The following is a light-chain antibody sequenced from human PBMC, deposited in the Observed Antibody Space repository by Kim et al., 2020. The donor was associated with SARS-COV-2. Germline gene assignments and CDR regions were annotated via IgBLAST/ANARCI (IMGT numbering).Light chain of an antibody. CDR3: QAWDNNTVV. CDR1: KLGHKY. Sequence: SVSPEQTAIITGSGDKLGHKYPCWYQQKPGQSPLLVIFQDSKRPSGIPERISGSNSGNTFTLTISGAQAMDEAVYYCQAWDNNTVVFGGGTQLTVL. J-gene: IGLJ2*01. V-gene: IGLV3-1*01. CDR2: QDS.